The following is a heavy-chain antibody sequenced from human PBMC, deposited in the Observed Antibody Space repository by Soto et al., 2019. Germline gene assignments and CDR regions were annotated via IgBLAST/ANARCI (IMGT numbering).Heavy chain of an antibody. CDR2: IYYSGST. D-gene: IGHD4-17*01. CDR3: ARRDYGGSDWFDP. V-gene: IGHV4-39*01. J-gene: IGHJ5*02. Sequence: XATLSLTCTVSGGSISSSSYYWGWIRQPPGKGLEWIGSIYYSGSTYYNPSLKSRVTISVDTSKNQFSLKLSSVTAADTAVYYCARRDYGGSDWFDPWGQGTLVTVS. CDR1: GGSISSSSYY.